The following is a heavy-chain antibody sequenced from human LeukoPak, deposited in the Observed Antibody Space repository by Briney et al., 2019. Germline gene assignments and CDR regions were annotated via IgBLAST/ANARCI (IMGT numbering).Heavy chain of an antibody. V-gene: IGHV3-7*01. CDR1: GFTSSKDW. CDR2: INPDGSGK. Sequence: GGSLRLSCAASGFTSSKDWMTWVRQAPGKGLEWVANINPDGSGKQFVDSMKGRFTISRDNAKNSLYLQMNSLRAEDTAVYYCATSTHYAFQIWGQGTMVTVSS. D-gene: IGHD4-11*01. J-gene: IGHJ3*02. CDR3: ATSTHYAFQI.